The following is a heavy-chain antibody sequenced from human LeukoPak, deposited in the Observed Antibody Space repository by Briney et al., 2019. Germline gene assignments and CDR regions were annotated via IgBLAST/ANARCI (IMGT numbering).Heavy chain of an antibody. CDR1: GFTFDDYA. CDR2: ISWNSGSI. J-gene: IGHJ4*02. V-gene: IGHV3-9*01. Sequence: PGRSLRLSCAASGFTFDDYAMHWVRQAPGKGLEWVSGISWNSGSIGYADSVRGRGTISRDNDKNSLYLQMNSLRAEDTALYYCAKASGYCRSTSCPPDYWGQGTLVTVSS. CDR3: AKASGYCRSTSCPPDY. D-gene: IGHD2-2*01.